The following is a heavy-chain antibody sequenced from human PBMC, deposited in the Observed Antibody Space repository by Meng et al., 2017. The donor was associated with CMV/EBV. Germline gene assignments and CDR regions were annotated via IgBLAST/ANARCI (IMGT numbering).Heavy chain of an antibody. CDR1: GYTFTGYY. Sequence: ASVKVSCKASGYTFTGYYMHWVRQAPGQGLEWMGWINPNSGGTNYAQKFQGRVTMTRDTSISTAYMELSRLRSDDTAVYYCASWGSLVVPAAITVDNYGMDVWGQGTTVTVSS. CDR3: ASWGSLVVPAAITVDNYGMDV. CDR2: INPNSGGT. V-gene: IGHV1-2*02. J-gene: IGHJ6*02. D-gene: IGHD2-2*01.